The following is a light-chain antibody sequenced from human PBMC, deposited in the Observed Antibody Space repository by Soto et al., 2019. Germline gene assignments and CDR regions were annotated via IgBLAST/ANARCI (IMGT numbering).Light chain of an antibody. CDR1: QSASSY. CDR2: DAS. V-gene: IGKV3-11*01. CDR3: QQRSNWPP. J-gene: IGKJ3*01. Sequence: VMTQSPSTLSLSPVERATLSCRASQSASSYLAWYQQTPGQAPRLLIYDASNRATGIPARFSGSGSGTDFTLTISSLAPEDFAVYYCQQRSNWPPFGPGTKVDIK.